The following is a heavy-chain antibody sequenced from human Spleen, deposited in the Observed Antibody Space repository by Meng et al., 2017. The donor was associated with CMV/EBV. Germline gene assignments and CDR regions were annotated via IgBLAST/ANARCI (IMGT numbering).Heavy chain of an antibody. V-gene: IGHV3-48*04. J-gene: IGHJ4*02. CDR2: ISSSSSTI. Sequence: GGSLRLSCAASGFTFSSYSMNWVRQAPGKGLEWVSYISSSSSTIYYADPVKGRFTISRDNAKNSLYLQMNSLRAEDTAVYYCSYSSLGYWGQGTLVTVSS. CDR1: GFTFSSYS. CDR3: SYSSLGY. D-gene: IGHD6-13*01.